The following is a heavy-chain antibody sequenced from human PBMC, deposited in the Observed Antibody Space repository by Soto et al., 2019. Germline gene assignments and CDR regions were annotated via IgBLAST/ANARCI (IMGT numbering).Heavy chain of an antibody. D-gene: IGHD1-26*01. CDR3: GTTFEY. V-gene: IGHV3-74*01. J-gene: IGHJ4*02. Sequence: PGGSLGFSCAASGVTFSNYWMHGVRQVPGEGLVWVSSINNDGSRTWYADSVRGRIAMSRDNARNLVYLQMNSLRAEDTAVYYCGTTFEYWGQGALVTVSS. CDR1: GVTFSNYW. CDR2: INNDGSRT.